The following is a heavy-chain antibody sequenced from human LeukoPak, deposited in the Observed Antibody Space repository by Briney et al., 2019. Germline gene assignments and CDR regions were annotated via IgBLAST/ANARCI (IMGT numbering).Heavy chain of an antibody. CDR1: GGTFSKYT. Sequence: ASVKVSCKASGGTFSKYTISWVRQSPGQGLEWMGGITPLFDTPNYAQKFQGRVTITADESASTAYMELSSLRSEDTAVYYCARDVDYGGDWFDPWGQGTLVTVSS. D-gene: IGHD4-17*01. CDR2: ITPLFDTP. J-gene: IGHJ5*02. CDR3: ARDVDYGGDWFDP. V-gene: IGHV1-69*13.